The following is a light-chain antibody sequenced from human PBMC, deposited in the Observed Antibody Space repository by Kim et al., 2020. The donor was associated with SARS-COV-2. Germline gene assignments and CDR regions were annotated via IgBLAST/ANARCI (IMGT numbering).Light chain of an antibody. J-gene: IGLJ3*02. CDR1: SSNSGNDY. V-gene: IGLV1-51*01. CDR2: DNN. Sequence: QSVLTQPPSVSAAPGQKVTISCSGSSSNSGNDYVSWYQQLPGTAPRLLIYDNNKRPSGIPDRFSGSKSGTSATLGITGLQTGDEADYYCGSWDSSLREVFGGGTKLTVL. CDR3: GSWDSSLREV.